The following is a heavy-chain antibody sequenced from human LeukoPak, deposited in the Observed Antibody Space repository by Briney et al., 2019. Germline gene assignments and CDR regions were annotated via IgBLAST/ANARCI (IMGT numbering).Heavy chain of an antibody. CDR1: GFNFIDYS. CDR2: IGISSGNT. CDR3: ARDHRYAFDN. J-gene: IGHJ4*01. D-gene: IGHD5-12*01. Sequence: GGSLRLSCAASGFNFIDYSMNWVRQALGKGLEWTSYIGISSGNTKYADSVKGRFTISRDKARNSLYLQMNSLRVEDTAMYYCARDHRYAFDNWGHGTLVTVSS. V-gene: IGHV3-48*01.